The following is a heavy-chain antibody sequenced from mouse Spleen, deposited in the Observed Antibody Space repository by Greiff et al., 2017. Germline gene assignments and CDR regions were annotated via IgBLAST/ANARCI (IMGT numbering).Heavy chain of an antibody. CDR2: IWGDGST. J-gene: IGHJ3*01. D-gene: IGHD1-1*01. CDR3: ANHYYGSGYGAWLAY. V-gene: IGHV2-3*01. Sequence: VQLKESGPGLVAPSQSLSITCTASGFSLTSYGVSWVRQPPGKGLEWLGVIWGDGSTNYHSALITSLSTSKENSNCQAFLKLNSLQTDDTAAYYCANHYYGSGYGAWLAYWGQGTLVTVSA. CDR1: GFSLTSYG.